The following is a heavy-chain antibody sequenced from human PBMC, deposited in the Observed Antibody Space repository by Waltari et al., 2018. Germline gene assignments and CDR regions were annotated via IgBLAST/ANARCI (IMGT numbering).Heavy chain of an antibody. J-gene: IGHJ4*02. CDR3: TRGYTYGLGAY. CDR2: IQWNDGST. V-gene: IGHV3-20*04. CDR1: GFTFEVFG. Sequence: EVHLVESGGGVVRPGGSLRLSCAASGFTFEVFGMSWVRQVPGKGLEWISGIQWNDGSTGYADSVKGRFTISRDNAKNSLYLQMNSLRAEDTALYYCTRGYTYGLGAYWGQGTLVTVSS. D-gene: IGHD5-18*01.